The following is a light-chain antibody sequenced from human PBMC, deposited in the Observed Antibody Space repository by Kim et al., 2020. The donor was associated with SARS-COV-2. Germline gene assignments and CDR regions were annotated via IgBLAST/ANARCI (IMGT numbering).Light chain of an antibody. CDR1: QSVSSN. V-gene: IGKV3-15*01. Sequence: ETVMTQSPATLSVSPGERATLSCRASQSVSSNLVWYQQKPGQAPRLLIYGASTRATGIPARFSGSGSGTEFTLTISSLQSEDFAVYYCQQYNNWPQTFGHGTKVDIK. CDR3: QQYNNWPQT. CDR2: GAS. J-gene: IGKJ1*01.